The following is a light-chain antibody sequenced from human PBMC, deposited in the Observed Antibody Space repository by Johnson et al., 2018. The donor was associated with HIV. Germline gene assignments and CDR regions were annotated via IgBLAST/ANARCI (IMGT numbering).Light chain of an antibody. J-gene: IGLJ1*01. CDR1: SSNIGNNY. V-gene: IGLV1-51*02. CDR2: ENN. CDR3: GTWERNLSGHV. Sequence: QSVLTQPPSVSAAPGQKVTISCSGSSSNIGNNYVSWYQQLPGTAPKLLICENNKRPSGIPDRFSGSKSGTSATLGITGLQTGDEADYYCGTWERNLSGHVFGTGTKVTVL.